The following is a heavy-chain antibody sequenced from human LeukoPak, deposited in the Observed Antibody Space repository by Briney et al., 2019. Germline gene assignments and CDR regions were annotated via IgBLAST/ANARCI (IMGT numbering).Heavy chain of an antibody. Sequence: GGSLRLSRAASGFTVSSNYMSWVRQAPGKGLEWVSVIYIGGSTYYADSVKGRFTISRDNSKNTLYLQMNSLRVEDTAVYYCAVDSRNYRGAFDIWGQGTMVTVSS. CDR3: AVDSRNYRGAFDI. J-gene: IGHJ3*02. CDR1: GFTVSSNY. CDR2: IYIGGST. D-gene: IGHD3-22*01. V-gene: IGHV3-66*01.